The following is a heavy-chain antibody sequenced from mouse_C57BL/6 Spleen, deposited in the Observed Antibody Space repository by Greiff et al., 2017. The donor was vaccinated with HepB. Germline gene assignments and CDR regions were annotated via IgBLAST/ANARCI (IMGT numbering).Heavy chain of an antibody. CDR2: IYPGDGDT. CDR1: GYAFSSSW. CDR3: AGTTVTFDV. J-gene: IGHJ1*03. D-gene: IGHD1-1*01. Sequence: VQLQQSGPELVKPGASVKISCKASGYAFSSSWMNWVKQRPGKGLEWIGRIYPGDGDTNYNGKFKGKATLTADKSSSTAYMQLSSLTSEDSAVYFCAGTTVTFDVWGTGTTVTVSS. V-gene: IGHV1-82*01.